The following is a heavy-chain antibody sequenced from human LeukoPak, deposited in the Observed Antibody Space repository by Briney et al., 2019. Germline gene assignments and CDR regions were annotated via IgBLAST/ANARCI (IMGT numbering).Heavy chain of an antibody. CDR3: ARQGSSWYYAFDI. Sequence: SETLSLTCAVSGYSISSGYYWGWIRQPPGKGLEWIGSIYHSGSTYYNPSLKSRVTISVDTSKNQFSLKLSSVTAADTAVYYCARQGSSWYYAFDIWGQGTMVTVSS. D-gene: IGHD6-13*01. V-gene: IGHV4-38-2*01. CDR2: IYHSGST. CDR1: GYSISSGYY. J-gene: IGHJ3*02.